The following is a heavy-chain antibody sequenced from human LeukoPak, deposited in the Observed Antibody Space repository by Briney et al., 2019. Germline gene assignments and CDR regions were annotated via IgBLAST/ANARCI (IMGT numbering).Heavy chain of an antibody. V-gene: IGHV3-23*01. Sequence: GSLRLSCAASGSTFSTYAMTWVRQAPGKGLEWVSAISGSGGTTYYADSVKGRFTISRDNSKNTLYLQMNSLRAEDTALYYCAKGKSVTFSNWFDPWGQGTLVTVSS. CDR2: ISGSGGTT. CDR1: GSTFSTYA. J-gene: IGHJ5*02. CDR3: AKGKSVTFSNWFDP. D-gene: IGHD4-17*01.